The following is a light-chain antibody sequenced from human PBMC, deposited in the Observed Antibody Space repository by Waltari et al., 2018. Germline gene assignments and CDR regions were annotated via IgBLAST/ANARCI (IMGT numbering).Light chain of an antibody. J-gene: IGLJ2*01. Sequence: QPVVTPSSSASASLGASVKLTCTLDSGHSSYAVAWHQLQAEKGPRFLMKINSDGSHSKGDEIADRFSGSSSGAERFLSISSVQSEDEADYYCQTWGTGFVIFGGGTKLTVL. V-gene: IGLV4-69*02. CDR3: QTWGTGFVI. CDR2: INSDGSH. CDR1: SGHSSYA.